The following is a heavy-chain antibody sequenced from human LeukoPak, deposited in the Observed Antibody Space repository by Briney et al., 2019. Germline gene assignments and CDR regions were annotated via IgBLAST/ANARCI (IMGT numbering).Heavy chain of an antibody. CDR1: GFTFSSYA. J-gene: IGHJ4*02. V-gene: IGHV3-23*01. CDR2: ISGSGGST. CDR3: AESPKLPDYFDY. Sequence: GGSLRLSCAASGFTFSSYAMSWVRQAPGKGLEWVSAISGSGGSTYYADSVKGRFTISRDNSKNTLYLQMNSLRAEDTAVYYCAESPKLPDYFDYWGQGTLVTVSS. D-gene: IGHD6-6*01.